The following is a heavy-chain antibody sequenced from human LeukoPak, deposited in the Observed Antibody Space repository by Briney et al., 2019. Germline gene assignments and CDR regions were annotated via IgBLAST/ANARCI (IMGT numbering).Heavy chain of an antibody. Sequence: GGSLRLSCAASGCTVSSNYMSWVRQAPGKGLEWVSVIYSGGSTYYADSVKGRFTISRDNSKNTLYLQMNSLRAEDTAVYYCASTLPDFYYYGMDVWGQGTPVTVSS. V-gene: IGHV3-53*01. J-gene: IGHJ6*02. CDR1: GCTVSSNY. CDR3: ASTLPDFYYYGMDV. CDR2: IYSGGST. D-gene: IGHD1-14*01.